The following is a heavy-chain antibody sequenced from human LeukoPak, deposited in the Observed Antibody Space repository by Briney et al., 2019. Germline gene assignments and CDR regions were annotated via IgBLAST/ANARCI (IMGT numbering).Heavy chain of an antibody. CDR2: ISGSGDSI. V-gene: IGHV3-23*01. CDR3: ATTPFPRTVMTNDY. J-gene: IGHJ4*02. CDR1: GFTFSSYA. D-gene: IGHD1-1*01. Sequence: GGSLRLSCAASGFTFSSYAMSWVRQAPGKGLEGVSSISGSGDSIYYADSVKGRFTISRDNSKNTLDLQMNSLRAEDTAVYYCATTPFPRTVMTNDYWGQGTLVTVSS.